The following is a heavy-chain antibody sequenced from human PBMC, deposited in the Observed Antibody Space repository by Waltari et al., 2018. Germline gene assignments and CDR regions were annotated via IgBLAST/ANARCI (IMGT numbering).Heavy chain of an antibody. V-gene: IGHV1-2*06. D-gene: IGHD1-1*01. CDR1: GYTFNKYY. J-gene: IGHJ4*02. Sequence: QVKLVQSGAEGKKPGASVRVSCKASGYTFNKYYIHWVRQAPGQGLEWMGRINPKSGDANYTQPFQGRVIMTRDTSINTAYLEVTGLTSDDTAIFYCATANILGIGTFDYWGQGTLVSVSS. CDR3: ATANILGIGTFDY. CDR2: INPKSGDA.